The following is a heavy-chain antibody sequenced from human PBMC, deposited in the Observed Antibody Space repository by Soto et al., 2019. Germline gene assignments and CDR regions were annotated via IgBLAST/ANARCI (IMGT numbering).Heavy chain of an antibody. D-gene: IGHD4-4*01. Sequence: ASVKVSCKASGYTFTSYYMHWVRQAPGQGLEWMGIINPSGGSTSYAQKFQGRVTMTRDTSTSTVYMELSSLRSEDTAVYYCARDRGDYSNYPHGFDPWGQGTLVTVSS. J-gene: IGHJ5*02. V-gene: IGHV1-46*01. CDR2: INPSGGST. CDR3: ARDRGDYSNYPHGFDP. CDR1: GYTFTSYY.